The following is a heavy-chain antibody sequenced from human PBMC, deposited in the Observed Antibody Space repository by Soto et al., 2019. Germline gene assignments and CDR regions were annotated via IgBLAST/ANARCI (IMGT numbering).Heavy chain of an antibody. CDR1: GGSFRSSY. CDR2: INHSGST. V-gene: IGHV4-34*01. Sequence: SETLSLTCAVCGGSFRSSYFCWTCNRQGQGLERKGEINHSGSTNYNPSLKSRVTISVDTSKNQFSLKLSSVTAADTAVYYCARGRVTMFWGVTLYSYYYYGMDVWGQGTMVTVSS. D-gene: IGHD3-10*01. CDR3: ARGRVTMFWGVTLYSYYYYGMDV. J-gene: IGHJ6*02.